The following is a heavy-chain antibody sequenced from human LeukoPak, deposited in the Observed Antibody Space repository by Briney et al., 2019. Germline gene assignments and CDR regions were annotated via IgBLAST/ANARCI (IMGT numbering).Heavy chain of an antibody. Sequence: SETLSLTCAVYGGSFSGYYWSWIRQPPGKGLEWIGEINHSGSTNYNPSLKSRVTISVDTSKNQLSLKLSSATAADTAVYYCARGRAPDIVVVPAATNWFDPWGQGTLVTVSS. CDR1: GGSFSGYY. J-gene: IGHJ5*02. V-gene: IGHV4-34*01. D-gene: IGHD2-2*01. CDR3: ARGRAPDIVVVPAATNWFDP. CDR2: INHSGST.